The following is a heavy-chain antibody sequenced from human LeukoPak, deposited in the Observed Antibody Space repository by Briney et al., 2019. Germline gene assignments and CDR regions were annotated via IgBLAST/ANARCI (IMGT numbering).Heavy chain of an antibody. D-gene: IGHD1-20*01. V-gene: IGHV3-11*01. CDR2: ISSSGSII. CDR1: GFTFNDYY. J-gene: IGHJ4*02. Sequence: GGSLRLSCAASGFTFNDYYMSWIRQAPGKGLERVSYISSSGSIIYYADSVKGRFTISRDNAKNSLYPQMNSLRAEDTAVYYCARRRYNWNAIDYWGQGTLVTVSS. CDR3: ARRRYNWNAIDY.